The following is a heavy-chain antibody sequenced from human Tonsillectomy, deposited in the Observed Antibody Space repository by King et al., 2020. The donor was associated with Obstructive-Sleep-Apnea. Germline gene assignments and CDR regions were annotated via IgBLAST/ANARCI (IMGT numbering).Heavy chain of an antibody. V-gene: IGHV4-59*08. CDR2: IYYSGGT. D-gene: IGHD3-22*01. Sequence: VQLQESGPGLVKPSETLSLTCTVSGGSISSYFCNWIRQPPGKGLEWIGYIYYSGGTNYNPSLKSRVTISVDTSKNQFSLKLSSVTAADTAVYYCARIHHAYYYDSSGYYRGIPAQEVTSWGQGTLVTVSS. J-gene: IGHJ5*02. CDR1: GGSISSYF. CDR3: ARIHHAYYYDSSGYYRGIPAQEVTS.